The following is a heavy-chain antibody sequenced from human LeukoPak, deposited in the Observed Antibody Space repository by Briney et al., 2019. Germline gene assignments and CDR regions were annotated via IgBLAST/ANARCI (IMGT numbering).Heavy chain of an antibody. J-gene: IGHJ4*02. CDR1: GYTFTSYD. V-gene: IGHV1-8*01. CDR2: MNPNRGNT. D-gene: IGHD2-8*01. CDR3: ARGGYCTNGVCLGGDY. Sequence: ASVKVSCKASGYTFTSYDINWVRQAPGHGLEWIGWMNPNRGNTDYAQKFQGRVTMTRNTSTSTAYMELRSLRSEDTAVYYCARGGYCTNGVCLGGDYWGQGTLVTVSS.